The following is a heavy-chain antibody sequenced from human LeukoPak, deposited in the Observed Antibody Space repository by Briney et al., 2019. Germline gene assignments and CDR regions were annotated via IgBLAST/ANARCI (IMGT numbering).Heavy chain of an antibody. CDR1: GFTFSSYA. D-gene: IGHD4-17*01. J-gene: IGHJ4*02. CDR2: ISYDGSNK. Sequence: GGSLRLSCAASGFTFSSYAMHWVRQAPGKGLEWVAVISYDGSNKYYADSVKGRFTISRDNSKNTLYLQINSLRAEDTAVYYCARSYGLTSYCDYWGQGTLVTVSS. V-gene: IGHV3-30-3*01. CDR3: ARSYGLTSYCDY.